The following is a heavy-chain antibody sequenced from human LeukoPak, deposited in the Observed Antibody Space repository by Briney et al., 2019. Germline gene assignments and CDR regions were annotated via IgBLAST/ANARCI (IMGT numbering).Heavy chain of an antibody. Sequence: GRSLRLSCAASGFTFSSYGMHWVRQAPGKGLEWVAVISYDGSNKYYADSVKGRFTISRDNSKNTLHLQMNSLRAEDTAVYYCAKSTDPYCGGDCYSACDYWGQGTLVTVSS. J-gene: IGHJ4*02. CDR1: GFTFSSYG. V-gene: IGHV3-30*18. CDR3: AKSTDPYCGGDCYSACDY. CDR2: ISYDGSNK. D-gene: IGHD2-21*02.